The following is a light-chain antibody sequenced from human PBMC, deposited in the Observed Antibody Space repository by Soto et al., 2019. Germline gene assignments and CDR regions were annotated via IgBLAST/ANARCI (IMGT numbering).Light chain of an antibody. CDR1: QSVSSSY. V-gene: IGKV3D-20*01. J-gene: IGKJ1*01. Sequence: EIVLTQSPGTLSLSPGEEATLSCRASQSVSSSYLAWYQQKPGLAPRLLIYDASSRATGIPDRFSGSGSGTDFTLTISRLEPEDFAVYYCQQYGSSPWAFGQGTKVDIK. CDR2: DAS. CDR3: QQYGSSPWA.